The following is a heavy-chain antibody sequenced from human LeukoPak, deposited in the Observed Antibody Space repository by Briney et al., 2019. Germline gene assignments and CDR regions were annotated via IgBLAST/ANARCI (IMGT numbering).Heavy chain of an antibody. CDR3: ARTPYDSSGYYDDFDY. CDR2: VNHSGST. V-gene: IGHV4-34*01. J-gene: IGHJ4*02. Sequence: PSETLSLTCAVYGGSFSGYYWSWIRQPPGKGLEWIGEVNHSGSTNYNPSLKSRVTISVDTSKNQFSLKLSSVTAADTAVYYCARTPYDSSGYYDDFDYWGQRTLVTVSS. CDR1: GGSFSGYY. D-gene: IGHD3-22*01.